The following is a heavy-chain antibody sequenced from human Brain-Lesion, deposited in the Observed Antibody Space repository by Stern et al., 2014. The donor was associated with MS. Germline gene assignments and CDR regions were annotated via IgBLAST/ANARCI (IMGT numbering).Heavy chain of an antibody. D-gene: IGHD3-3*01. J-gene: IGHJ6*02. CDR3: ARVYNTIYGIVTQRGSGMDV. CDR1: GFTFGNYW. Sequence: VQLVESGGGLVQPGGSLTISCTAAGFTFGNYWMTWVRQAPGQGLAWVANITEDGTEKNYVDSVKGRFTISRDNARNSLYLQMNSLRVEDTALYYCARVYNTIYGIVTQRGSGMDVWGQGTTVIVSS. CDR2: ITEDGTEK. V-gene: IGHV3-7*01.